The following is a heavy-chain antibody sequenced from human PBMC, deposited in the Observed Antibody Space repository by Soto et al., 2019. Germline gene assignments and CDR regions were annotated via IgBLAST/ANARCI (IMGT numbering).Heavy chain of an antibody. CDR2: IKSRTDGGTT. V-gene: IGHV3-15*07. CDR1: GFSFSNAFSEAW. D-gene: IGHD2-8*01. Sequence: EVQLVESGGGLVQPGGSLRLSCAASGFSFSNAFSEAWVNWVRQAPGKGLEWVGRIKSRTDGGTTDYAAPVNGRFTISRDDSKNMVSLLMNSLKTEDTAVYYCTTGKTENGWGRGTLVTVSS. CDR3: TTGKTENG. J-gene: IGHJ2*01.